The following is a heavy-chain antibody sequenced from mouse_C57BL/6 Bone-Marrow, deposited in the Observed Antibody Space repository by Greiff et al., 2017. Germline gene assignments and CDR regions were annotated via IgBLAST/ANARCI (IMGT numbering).Heavy chain of an antibody. CDR1: GYTFTDYE. Sequence: VNLVESGAELVRPGASVTLSCKASGYTFTDYEMHWVKQTPVHGLEWIGAIDPETGGTAYTQQFTGQAILTADNSSSTAYMELRSLTSEDSAVYYGTRSDGGYYGFAYWGQGTLVTVSA. D-gene: IGHD2-3*01. CDR3: TRSDGGYYGFAY. CDR2: IDPETGGT. J-gene: IGHJ3*01. V-gene: IGHV1-15*01.